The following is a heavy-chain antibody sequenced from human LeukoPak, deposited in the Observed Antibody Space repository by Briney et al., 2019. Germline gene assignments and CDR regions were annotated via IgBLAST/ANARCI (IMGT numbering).Heavy chain of an antibody. CDR2: IYTSGST. CDR3: ARELFRIAAARGAFDI. CDR1: GGSISSYY. J-gene: IGHJ3*02. V-gene: IGHV4-4*07. D-gene: IGHD6-13*01. Sequence: SETLSLTCTVSGGSISSYYWSWIRQPAGKGLEWIGRIYTSGSTNYNPSLKSRVTMSVDTSKNQFSLKLSSVTAADTAVYYCARELFRIAAARGAFDIWGRGTMVTVSS.